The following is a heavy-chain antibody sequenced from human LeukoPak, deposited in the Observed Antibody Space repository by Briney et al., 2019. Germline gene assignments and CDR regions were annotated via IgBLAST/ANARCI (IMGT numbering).Heavy chain of an antibody. CDR1: GFTVSSNY. J-gene: IGHJ4*02. CDR3: ARETGGNWNRIDY. V-gene: IGHV3-53*01. CDR2: IYSGGSK. Sequence: GGSPRLSCAASGFTVSSNYMSWVRQAPGKGLEWVSVIYSGGSKYYADSVKGRFTISRDNSKNTLYLQMNSLRAEDTAVYYCARETGGNWNRIDYWGQGTLVTVSS. D-gene: IGHD1/OR15-1a*01.